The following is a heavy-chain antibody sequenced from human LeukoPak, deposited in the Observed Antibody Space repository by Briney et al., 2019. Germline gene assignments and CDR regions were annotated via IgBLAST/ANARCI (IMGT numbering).Heavy chain of an antibody. D-gene: IGHD3-10*01. V-gene: IGHV4-39*07. Sequence: SETLSLTCTVSGGSISSRSYFWAWIRQPPGKGLEWIGSMYHSGSTHYNPSLTSRVTISVDRSKNQFSLKLSSVTAADTAVYYCARENYGSGSRWFDPWGQGTLVTVSS. CDR2: MYHSGST. CDR1: GGSISSRSYF. J-gene: IGHJ5*02. CDR3: ARENYGSGSRWFDP.